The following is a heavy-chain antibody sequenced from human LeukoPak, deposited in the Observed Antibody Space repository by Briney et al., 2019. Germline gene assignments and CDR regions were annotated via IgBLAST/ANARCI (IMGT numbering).Heavy chain of an antibody. CDR2: ISSSGSTI. V-gene: IGHV3-11*01. J-gene: IGHJ4*02. Sequence: GGSLRLSCAASGFTFSDYYMSWIRQAPGKGLEWVSYISSSGSTIYYVDSVKGRFTISRDNSKNTLYLQMNSLRAEDTAVYYCAKDQTYYYDSSGYYGYWGQGTLVTVSS. CDR1: GFTFSDYY. D-gene: IGHD3-22*01. CDR3: AKDQTYYYDSSGYYGY.